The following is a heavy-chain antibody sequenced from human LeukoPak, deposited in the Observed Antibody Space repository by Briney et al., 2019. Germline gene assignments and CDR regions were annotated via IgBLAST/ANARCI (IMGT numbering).Heavy chain of an antibody. Sequence: SVKVSCKASGGTFSSYAISWVRQAPGQGLEWMGRIIPIFGTANYAQKFQGRVAITTDESTSTAYMELSSLRSEDTAVYYCARDLRRDGPIDDLGYFDYWGQGTLVTVSS. D-gene: IGHD5-24*01. CDR1: GGTFSSYA. V-gene: IGHV1-69*05. J-gene: IGHJ4*02. CDR3: ARDLRRDGPIDDLGYFDY. CDR2: IIPIFGTA.